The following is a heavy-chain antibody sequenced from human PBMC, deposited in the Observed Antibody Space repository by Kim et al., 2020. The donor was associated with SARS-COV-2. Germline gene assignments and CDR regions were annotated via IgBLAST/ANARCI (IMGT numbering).Heavy chain of an antibody. CDR2: IYYSGST. J-gene: IGHJ3*02. CDR3: VKMGVVVPAAIDAFDI. Sequence: SETLSLTCTVSGGSISSYYWSWIRQPPGKGLEWIGYIYYSGSTNYNPSLKSRVTISVDTSKNQFSLKLSSVTAADTAVYYCVKMGVVVPAAIDAFDIWGQGTMVTVSS. D-gene: IGHD2-2*02. V-gene: IGHV4-59*08. CDR1: GGSISSYY.